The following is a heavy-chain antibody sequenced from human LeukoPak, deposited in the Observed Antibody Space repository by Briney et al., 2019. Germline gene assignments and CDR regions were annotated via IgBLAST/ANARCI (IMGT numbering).Heavy chain of an antibody. D-gene: IGHD1-26*01. Sequence: GGSLRLSCAASGFTFSSYWMHWVRQAPGKGLVWVSRINSDGSSTTYADFVKGRFIISRDNAKNTLYLEMDSPRAEDTAVYYCARGSTRKWELLDYWGQGTLATVSS. CDR1: GFTFSSYW. CDR2: INSDGSST. J-gene: IGHJ4*02. V-gene: IGHV3-74*01. CDR3: ARGSTRKWELLDY.